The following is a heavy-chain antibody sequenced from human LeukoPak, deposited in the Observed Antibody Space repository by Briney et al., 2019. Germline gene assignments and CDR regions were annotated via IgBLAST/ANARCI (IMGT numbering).Heavy chain of an antibody. Sequence: GESLKISCKGSGYSFTSYWIGWVRQMPGKGLEWMGIIYPGDSDTRYSPSFQGQVTISADKSISTAYLQWSSLKASDTAMYYCARQEVETVRGVIIDPYFDYWGQGTLVAVSS. V-gene: IGHV5-51*01. CDR1: GYSFTSYW. D-gene: IGHD3-10*01. J-gene: IGHJ4*02. CDR2: IYPGDSDT. CDR3: ARQEVETVRGVIIDPYFDY.